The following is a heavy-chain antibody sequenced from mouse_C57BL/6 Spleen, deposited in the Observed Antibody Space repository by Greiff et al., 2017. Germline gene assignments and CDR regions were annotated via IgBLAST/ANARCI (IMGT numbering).Heavy chain of an antibody. CDR1: GYSITSGYY. D-gene: IGHD1-1*01. CDR2: ISYDGSN. V-gene: IGHV3-6*01. J-gene: IGHJ1*03. CDR3: ARDVITSSFDV. Sequence: ESGPGLVKPSQSLSLTCSVTGYSITSGYYWNWIRQFPGNKLECMGYISYDGSNNYNPSLKNRISITRDTSKNQFFLKLNSVTTEDTATYYCARDVITSSFDVWGTGTTVTVSS.